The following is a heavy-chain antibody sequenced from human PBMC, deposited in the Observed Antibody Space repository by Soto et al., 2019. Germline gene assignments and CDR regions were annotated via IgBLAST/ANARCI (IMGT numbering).Heavy chain of an antibody. Sequence: QVQLQESGPGLVKPSETLSLTCTVSGSSISAYYWTWIRHPPGKGLEWIGYISYSGSTNYNPSLKSRVTISVDTSKNQFSLKVSSVTAADTAVYYCATRSMYSSGWYIDYWGQGTLVTVSS. CDR2: ISYSGST. J-gene: IGHJ4*02. V-gene: IGHV4-59*01. CDR1: GSSISAYY. CDR3: ATRSMYSSGWYIDY. D-gene: IGHD6-19*01.